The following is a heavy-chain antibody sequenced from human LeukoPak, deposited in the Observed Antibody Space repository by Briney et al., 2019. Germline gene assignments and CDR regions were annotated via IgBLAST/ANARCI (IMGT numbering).Heavy chain of an antibody. Sequence: GASVKVSCKASGGTFISYAISWVRQAPGQGLEWMGGIIPIFGTANYAQKFQGRVTITADKSTSTAYMELSSLRSEDTAVYYCAGHQTAYYYDSSGYLYWGQGTLVTVSS. CDR2: IIPIFGTA. D-gene: IGHD3-22*01. J-gene: IGHJ4*02. CDR1: GGTFISYA. CDR3: AGHQTAYYYDSSGYLY. V-gene: IGHV1-69*06.